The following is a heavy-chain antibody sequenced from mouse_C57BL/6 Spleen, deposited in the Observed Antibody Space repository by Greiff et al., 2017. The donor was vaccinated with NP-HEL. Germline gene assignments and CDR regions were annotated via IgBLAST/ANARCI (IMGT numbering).Heavy chain of an antibody. D-gene: IGHD2-3*01. Sequence: VQGVESGAELVRPGASVTLSCKASGYTFTDYEMHWVKQTPVHGLEWIGAIDPETGGTAYNQKFKGKAILTADKSSSTAYMELRSLTSEDSAVYYCTRGDGYYYFDYWGQGTTLTVSS. V-gene: IGHV1-15*01. J-gene: IGHJ2*01. CDR1: GYTFTDYE. CDR3: TRGDGYYYFDY. CDR2: IDPETGGT.